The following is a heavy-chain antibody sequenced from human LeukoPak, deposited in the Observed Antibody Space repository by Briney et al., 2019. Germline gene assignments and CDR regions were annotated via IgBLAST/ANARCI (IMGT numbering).Heavy chain of an antibody. D-gene: IGHD6-13*01. CDR3: AKSLSGIAAAPYYYYGMDV. CDR2: ISGSGGST. V-gene: IGHV3-23*01. J-gene: IGHJ6*02. CDR1: GFTFSSYA. Sequence: GGSLRLSCAASGFTFSSYAMSWVRQAPGKGLEWVSAISGSGGSTYYADSVKGRFTTSRDNSKNTLYLQMNSLRAEDTAVYYCAKSLSGIAAAPYYYYGMDVWGQGTTVTVSS.